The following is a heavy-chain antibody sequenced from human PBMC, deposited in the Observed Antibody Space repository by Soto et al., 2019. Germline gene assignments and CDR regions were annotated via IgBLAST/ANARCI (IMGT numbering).Heavy chain of an antibody. J-gene: IGHJ4*02. CDR2: IYYSGST. D-gene: IGHD2-8*01. CDR1: GGSISSGDYY. CDR3: ARDRRGYCTNGVCYGGRVDY. Sequence: QVQLQESGPGLVKPSQTLSLTCTVSGGSISSGDYYWSWIRQPPGKGLEWIGYIYYSGSTYYNPSLTSRVTISVDTSKNQFSLKLSSVTAADTAVYYCARDRRGYCTNGVCYGGRVDYWGQGTLVTVSS. V-gene: IGHV4-30-4*01.